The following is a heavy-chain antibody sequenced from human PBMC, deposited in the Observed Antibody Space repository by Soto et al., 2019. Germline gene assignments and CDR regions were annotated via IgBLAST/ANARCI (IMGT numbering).Heavy chain of an antibody. Sequence: SETLSLTCTVSGASISSSRSYWGWVRQPPGKGLEWVVSFYYTGGTYSTYYNPSLKSRVTISVDTSKSQFSLNLRSVTAADTAVYYCASPRQGNYDFLSGYYALDYWGQGTLVTVSS. CDR3: ASPRQGNYDFLSGYYALDY. D-gene: IGHD3-3*01. CDR1: GASISSSRSY. CDR2: FYYTGGT. V-gene: IGHV4-39*01. J-gene: IGHJ4*02.